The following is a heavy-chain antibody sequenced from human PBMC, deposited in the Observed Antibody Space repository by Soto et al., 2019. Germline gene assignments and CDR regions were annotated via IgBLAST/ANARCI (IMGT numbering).Heavy chain of an antibody. V-gene: IGHV3-48*01. CDR2: ISSSSSTI. J-gene: IGHJ4*02. CDR1: GFTFSSYS. Sequence: EVQLVESGGGLVQPGGSLRLSCAASGFTFSSYSMNWVRQAPGKGLEWVSYISSSSSTIYYADSVKGRFTISRDNAKNSLYLQMNSLRAEEKAAYYCASSESRGRGSDDYWGQGTLVTVSS. CDR3: ASSESRGRGSDDY. D-gene: IGHD3-10*01.